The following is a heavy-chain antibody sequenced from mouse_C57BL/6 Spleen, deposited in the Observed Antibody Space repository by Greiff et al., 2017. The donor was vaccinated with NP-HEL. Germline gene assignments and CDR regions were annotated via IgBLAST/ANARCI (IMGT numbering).Heavy chain of an antibody. V-gene: IGHV1-55*01. J-gene: IGHJ3*01. CDR3: ARSPDGYYWFAY. CDR1: GYTFTSYW. D-gene: IGHD2-3*01. CDR2: IYPGSGST. Sequence: QVQLKQPGAELVKPGASVKMSCKASGYTFTSYWITWVKQRPGQGLEWIGDIYPGSGSTNYNEKFKSKATLTVDTSSSTAYMQLSSLTSEDSAVYYCARSPDGYYWFAYWGQGTLVTVSA.